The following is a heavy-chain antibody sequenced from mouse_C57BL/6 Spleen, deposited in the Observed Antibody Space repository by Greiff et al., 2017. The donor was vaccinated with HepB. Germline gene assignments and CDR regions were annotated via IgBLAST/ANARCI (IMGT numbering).Heavy chain of an antibody. V-gene: IGHV8-8*01. J-gene: IGHJ4*01. Sequence: QVTLKVSGPGILQPSQTLSLTCSFSGFSLSTFGMGVGWIRQPSGKGLEWLAHIWWDDDKYYNPALKSRLTISKDTSKNQVFLKIANVDTADTATYYCARMEKGLRRGDYAMDYWGQGTSVTVSS. CDR3: ARMEKGLRRGDYAMDY. CDR1: GFSLSTFGMG. D-gene: IGHD2-4*01. CDR2: IWWDDDK.